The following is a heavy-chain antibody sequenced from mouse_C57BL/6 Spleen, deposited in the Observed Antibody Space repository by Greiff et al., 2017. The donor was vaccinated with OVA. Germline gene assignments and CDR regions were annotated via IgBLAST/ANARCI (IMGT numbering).Heavy chain of an antibody. V-gene: IGHV1-69*01. CDR1: GYTFTSYW. CDR2: IDPSDGYT. J-gene: IGHJ3*01. D-gene: IGHD1-1*01. Sequence: QVQLQQPGAELVMPGASVKLSCKASGYTFTSYWMHWVKQRPGQGLEWIGEIDPSDGYTNYNEKFKGQTTLTVDKSSSTAYMQLSRLTSEDSAVYSCARISTLVANWGQGTLVTVSA. CDR3: ARISTLVAN.